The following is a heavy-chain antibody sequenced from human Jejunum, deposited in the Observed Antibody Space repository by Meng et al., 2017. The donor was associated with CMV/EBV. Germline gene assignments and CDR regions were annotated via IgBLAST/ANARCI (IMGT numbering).Heavy chain of an antibody. CDR3: ARDRDLNHGASFDY. D-gene: IGHD2-21*01. CDR1: GYIFTDYY. J-gene: IGHJ4*02. Sequence: VQHGGEVKKPGASVKASCKASGYIFTDYYTHWVLQAPGQGLEWMGWINPNNGVRYYAQKFQGRVTMTRDTPISTAYLELSRLRSDDTAMYYCARDRDLNHGASFDYWGQETLVTVSS. CDR2: INPNNGVR. V-gene: IGHV1-2*02.